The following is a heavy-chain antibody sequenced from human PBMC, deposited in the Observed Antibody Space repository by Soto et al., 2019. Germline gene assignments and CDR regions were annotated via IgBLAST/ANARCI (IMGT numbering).Heavy chain of an antibody. J-gene: IGHJ6*03. CDR2: ISAYNGNT. V-gene: IGHV1-18*01. D-gene: IGHD1-7*01. CDR3: ARTGTILYYYYMDV. Sequence: GASVKVSCKASGYTFTSYGISWVRQAPGQGLEWMGWISAYNGNTNYVQKLQGRVTMTTDTSTSTAYMELRSLRSDDTAVYYCARTGTILYYYYMDVWGKGTTVTVSS. CDR1: GYTFTSYG.